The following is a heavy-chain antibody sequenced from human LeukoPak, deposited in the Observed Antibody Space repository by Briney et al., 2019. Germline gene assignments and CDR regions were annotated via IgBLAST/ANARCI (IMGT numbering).Heavy chain of an antibody. CDR3: ARLYYYDSSGPPL. CDR2: IYYSERT. CDR1: GGSISSSSYY. D-gene: IGHD3-22*01. J-gene: IGHJ4*02. Sequence: SETLSLTCTISGGSISSSSYYWGWIRQPPGKGLEWIGNIYYSERTYYNPSLKSRVTISVDTSKNDFSLKLSSVTAAGTAVYYCARLYYYDSSGPPLWGQGTMVAVSS. V-gene: IGHV4-39*02.